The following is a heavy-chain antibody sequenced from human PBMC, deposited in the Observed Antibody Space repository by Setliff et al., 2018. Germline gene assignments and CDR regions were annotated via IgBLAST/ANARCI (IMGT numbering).Heavy chain of an antibody. CDR3: ATELRSPFWHFDL. Sequence: SVKVSCKASGATLSGVVFSWVRQAPGHGLEWMGRFIPVLGKPNYAPRFQGRLTIPVDTSTGTSYMDLRSLRSDDTAIYYCATELRSPFWHFDLWGQGSLVTVSS. J-gene: IGHJ4*02. V-gene: IGHV1-69*04. D-gene: IGHD3-3*01. CDR2: FIPVLGKP. CDR1: GATLSGVV.